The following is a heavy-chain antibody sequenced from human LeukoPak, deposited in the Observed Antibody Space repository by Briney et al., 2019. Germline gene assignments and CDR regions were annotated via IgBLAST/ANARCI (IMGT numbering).Heavy chain of an antibody. Sequence: SETLSLTCAVYGGSFSGYYWSWIRQPPGKGLEWIGEINHSGGTNYNPSLKSRVTISVDTSKNQFSLKLSSVTAADTAVYYCARGIVVVPARHYYYYGMDVWGQGTTVTVSS. D-gene: IGHD2-2*01. J-gene: IGHJ6*02. CDR1: GGSFSGYY. CDR3: ARGIVVVPARHYYYYGMDV. CDR2: INHSGGT. V-gene: IGHV4-34*01.